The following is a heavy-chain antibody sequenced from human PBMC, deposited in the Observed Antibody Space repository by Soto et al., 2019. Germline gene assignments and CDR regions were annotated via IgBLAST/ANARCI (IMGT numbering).Heavy chain of an antibody. CDR1: GFILGSYG. D-gene: IGHD6-13*01. CDR2: IGFDGNND. Sequence: GGSLRLSCAASGFILGSYGMHWVRQAPGKGLEWVAVIGFDGNNDYYANSVKGRFTISRDNSGNTLYLEMKSLRVEETAVYYCLREIGYSSTWPSYCGQGYLVTVSS. V-gene: IGHV3-33*01. J-gene: IGHJ4*02. CDR3: LREIGYSSTWPSY.